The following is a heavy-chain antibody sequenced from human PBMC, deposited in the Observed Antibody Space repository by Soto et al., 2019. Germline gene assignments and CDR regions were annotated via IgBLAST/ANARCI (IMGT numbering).Heavy chain of an antibody. D-gene: IGHD2-21*01. CDR3: ARKPYSHYYGMDV. Sequence: ASVKVSCKASGYIFSDYGINWVRLAPGQGLEWMGWIIPYNDNTKYAENFQGRVTLTTDTSTNTVYMKLRSLTPDDTGVYFCARKPYSHYYGMDVWGQGTSVTVSS. V-gene: IGHV1-18*01. J-gene: IGHJ6*02. CDR2: IIPYNDNT. CDR1: GYIFSDYG.